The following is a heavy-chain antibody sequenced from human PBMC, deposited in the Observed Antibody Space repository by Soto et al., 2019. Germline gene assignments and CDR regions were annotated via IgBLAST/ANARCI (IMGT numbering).Heavy chain of an antibody. CDR2: IYYTGNT. CDR1: GASISSGDYY. D-gene: IGHD3-22*01. CDR3: ARASYESSTYYLDY. J-gene: IGHJ4*02. V-gene: IGHV4-30-4*01. Sequence: QVQLQESGPGLVKPSRTLSLTCTVSGASISSGDYYWTWIRQPPGKGLEWIGSIYYTGNTYYNPSLKSRVTISVDTSNNQFSLKLSSVTAADTAVYYCARASYESSTYYLDYWVQGTLVTVSS.